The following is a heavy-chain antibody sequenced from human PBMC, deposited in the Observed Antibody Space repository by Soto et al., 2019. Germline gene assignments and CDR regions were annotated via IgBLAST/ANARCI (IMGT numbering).Heavy chain of an antibody. CDR3: ARMLAVNYYDYYVDV. CDR2: ILSSDEK. CDR1: GFSLRNARMG. J-gene: IGHJ6*03. Sequence: QVTLKESGPVLVKPTETLTLTCTVSGFSLRNARMGVSWIRQPPGKALEWLAHILSSDEKSYNPSLKGRVTLSKDTSKSQVVLTMTYVDPVDTATYFCARMLAVNYYDYYVDVWGEGTTVTVSS. D-gene: IGHD3-22*01. V-gene: IGHV2-26*01.